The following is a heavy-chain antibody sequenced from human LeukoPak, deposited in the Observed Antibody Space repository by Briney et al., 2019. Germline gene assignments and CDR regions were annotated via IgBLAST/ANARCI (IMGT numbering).Heavy chain of an antibody. V-gene: IGHV3-23*01. Sequence: GGSPRLSCAASGFTFSTYAMSWVRQAPGKRLDWGSTISDGGSDTHYADSVKGRFTISRDNSKNTVYLQINSLRAEDTAVYYCAKALCGDYGRFDYWGQGTLVTVSS. D-gene: IGHD4-17*01. CDR2: ISDGGSDT. CDR3: AKALCGDYGRFDY. CDR1: GFTFSTYA. J-gene: IGHJ4*02.